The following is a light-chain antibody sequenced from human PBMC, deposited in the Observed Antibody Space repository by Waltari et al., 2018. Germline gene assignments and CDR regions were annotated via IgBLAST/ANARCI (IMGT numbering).Light chain of an antibody. CDR2: TKD. CDR3: ASWDDSLSGSVV. CDR1: SSNIGEYF. J-gene: IGLJ2*01. Sequence: QSVLTQPPSVSGAPGQRVTISCSGSSSNIGEYFLYWYQQLPGMAPKLRIHTKDHWPSGGPDRFAAGKSGTSASLAISGLRSEDDGDYYCASWDDSLSGSVVFGGGTKLTVL. V-gene: IGLV1-47*01.